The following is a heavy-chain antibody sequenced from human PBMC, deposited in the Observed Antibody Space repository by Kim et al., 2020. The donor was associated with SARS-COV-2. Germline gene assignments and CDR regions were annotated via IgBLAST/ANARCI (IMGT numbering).Heavy chain of an antibody. CDR2: ISYDGSNK. D-gene: IGHD1-26*01. Sequence: GGSLRLSCAASGFTFSSYAMHWVRQAPGKGLEWVAVISYDGSNKYYADSVKGRFTISRDNSKNTLYLQMNSLRAEDTAVYYCASTSGSYFNWFDPWGHGT. J-gene: IGHJ5*02. CDR1: GFTFSSYA. CDR3: ASTSGSYFNWFDP. V-gene: IGHV3-30-3*01.